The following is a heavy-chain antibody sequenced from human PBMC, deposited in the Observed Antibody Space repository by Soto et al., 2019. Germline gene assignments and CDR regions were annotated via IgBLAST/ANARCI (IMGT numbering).Heavy chain of an antibody. V-gene: IGHV4-4*07. CDR2: IYTSGST. D-gene: IGHD3-3*01. J-gene: IGHJ3*02. CDR1: GGSISSYY. CDR3: ARDYDFWSGYYFAFDI. Sequence: TLSLTCTVSGGSISSYYWSWIRQPAGKGLEWIGRIYTSGSTNYNPSLKSRVTMSVDTSKNQFSLKLSSVTAADTAVYYCARDYDFWSGYYFAFDIWGQGTMVTVSS.